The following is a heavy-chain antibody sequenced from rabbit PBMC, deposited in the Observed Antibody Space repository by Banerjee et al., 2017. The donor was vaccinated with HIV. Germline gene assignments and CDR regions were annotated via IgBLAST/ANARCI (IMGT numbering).Heavy chain of an antibody. V-gene: IGHV1S45*01. D-gene: IGHD1-1*01. CDR2: IYTGKGNT. CDR1: GFTFSSSYW. CDR3: ARRDSGTSSSYKL. Sequence: QEQLEESGGDLVKPGASLTLTCTTSGFTFSSSYWMSWVRQAPGKGLEWIGRIYTGKGNTDYASWAKGRFTISKTSSTTVTLQMTSLTAADTATYFCARRDSGTSSSYKLWGQGTLVTVS. J-gene: IGHJ4*01.